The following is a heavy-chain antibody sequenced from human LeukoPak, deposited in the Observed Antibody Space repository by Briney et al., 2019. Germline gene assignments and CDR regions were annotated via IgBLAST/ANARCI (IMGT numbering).Heavy chain of an antibody. CDR3: ARDSGYSSSWYGVDY. J-gene: IGHJ4*02. D-gene: IGHD6-13*01. V-gene: IGHV3-74*01. Sequence: GGSLRLYCAASGFTFSSYWMSWVRQAPGKWVVWVSRMNSDGSSTSYADSVKGRFTISRDNAKTTLYLQMNSLRATDTAVYYCARDSGYSSSWYGVDYWGQGTLVTVSS. CDR2: MNSDGSST. CDR1: GFTFSSYW.